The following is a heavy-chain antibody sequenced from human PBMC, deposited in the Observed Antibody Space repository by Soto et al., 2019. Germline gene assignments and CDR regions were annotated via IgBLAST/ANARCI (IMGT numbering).Heavy chain of an antibody. CDR2: INPIFATT. D-gene: IGHD5-18*01. Sequence: QVHLVQSGAEVRKPASSVKVSCKASGGTFSTYAINWVRQAPGHGLEWMGQINPIFATTNYAQKFQGRVTITAAESTSTAYMDLSSLRSEDTAVDFCARGSGYLAIGSDEHLQHWGQGTLVTVSS. J-gene: IGHJ1*01. V-gene: IGHV1-69*01. CDR1: GGTFSTYA. CDR3: ARGSGYLAIGSDEHLQH.